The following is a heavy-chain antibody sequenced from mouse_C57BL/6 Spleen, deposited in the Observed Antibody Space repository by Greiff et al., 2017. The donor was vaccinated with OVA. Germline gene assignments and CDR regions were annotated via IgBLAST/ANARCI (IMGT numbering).Heavy chain of an antibody. Sequence: QVQLKQPGAELVRPGSSVKLSCKASGYTFTSYWMHWVKQRPIQGLEWIGNIDPSDSETHYNQKFKDKATLTVDKSSSTAYMQLRSLTSEDSAVYFCARGGTPLDYWGQGTTLTVSS. CDR2: IDPSDSET. D-gene: IGHD3-3*01. J-gene: IGHJ2*01. V-gene: IGHV1-52*01. CDR1: GYTFTSYW. CDR3: ARGGTPLDY.